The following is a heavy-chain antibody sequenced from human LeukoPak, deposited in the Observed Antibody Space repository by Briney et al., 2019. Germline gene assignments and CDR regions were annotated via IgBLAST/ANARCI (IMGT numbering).Heavy chain of an antibody. CDR1: GFTFSSYA. CDR3: AKDYILTGYYSTGAFDI. V-gene: IGHV3-23*01. Sequence: GGSLRLSCAASGFTFSSYAMSWVRQAPGKGLEWVSAISGSGGSTYYADSVKGRFTISRDNSKNTLYLQMNSLRAEDTAVYYCAKDYILTGYYSTGAFDIWGQGTMVTVSS. D-gene: IGHD3-9*01. CDR2: ISGSGGST. J-gene: IGHJ3*02.